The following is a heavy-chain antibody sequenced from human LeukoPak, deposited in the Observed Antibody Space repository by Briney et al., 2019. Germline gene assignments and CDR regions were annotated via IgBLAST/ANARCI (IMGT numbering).Heavy chain of an antibody. Sequence: PSQTLSLTCTVSGVSISSGGYYWRWIRQHPGKGLEWIGYIYYSGSTYYNPSLKSRVTISVDTSKNQFSLKLSSVTAADTAVYYCALYCSSTSCRRGAFDYWGQGTLVTVSS. CDR2: IYYSGST. J-gene: IGHJ4*02. D-gene: IGHD2-2*01. CDR1: GVSISSGGYY. V-gene: IGHV4-31*03. CDR3: ALYCSSTSCRRGAFDY.